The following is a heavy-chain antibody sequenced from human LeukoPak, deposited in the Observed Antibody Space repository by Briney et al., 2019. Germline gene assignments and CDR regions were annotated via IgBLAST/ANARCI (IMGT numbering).Heavy chain of an antibody. CDR1: GFTFSSYG. Sequence: GGSLRLSCAASGFTFSSYGMRWVRQAPGKGLEWVAVIWYDGSNKYYADSVKGRFTISRDNSKNTLYLQMNSLRAEDTAVYYCARSAQPPQRHRLGYFDLWGRGTLVTVSS. CDR3: ARSAQPPQRHRLGYFDL. D-gene: IGHD6-25*01. V-gene: IGHV3-33*01. J-gene: IGHJ2*01. CDR2: IWYDGSNK.